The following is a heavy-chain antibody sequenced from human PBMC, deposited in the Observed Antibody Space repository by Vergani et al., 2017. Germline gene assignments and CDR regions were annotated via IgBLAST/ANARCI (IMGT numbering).Heavy chain of an antibody. CDR1: GFTFTSSA. Sequence: QMQLVQSGPEVKKPGTSVKVSCKASGFTFTSSAVQWVRQARGQRLEWIGRIVVGSGNTNYAQKFQERVTITRDMSTSTAYMELSSLRSEDTAVYYCAGGVKAEDEITMVRGVRYYYGMDVWGQGTTVTVSS. CDR3: AGGVKAEDEITMVRGVRYYYGMDV. V-gene: IGHV1-58*01. J-gene: IGHJ6*02. CDR2: IVVGSGNT. D-gene: IGHD3-10*01.